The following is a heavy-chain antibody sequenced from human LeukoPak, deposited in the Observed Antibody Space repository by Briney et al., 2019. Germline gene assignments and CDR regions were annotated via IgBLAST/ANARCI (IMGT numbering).Heavy chain of an antibody. D-gene: IGHD2/OR15-2a*01. CDR2: ISYDGTNK. CDR1: GFTFSSYA. Sequence: TGGSLRLSCAASGFTFSSYAMHWVRQAPGKGLEWVAVISYDGTNKYYPDSVKGRFTISRDNSYNTLYLQMDSLTAEDTAVYYCAKESTTYYYYGMHVWGQGTTVTVSS. CDR3: AKESTTYYYYGMHV. V-gene: IGHV3-30*04. J-gene: IGHJ6*02.